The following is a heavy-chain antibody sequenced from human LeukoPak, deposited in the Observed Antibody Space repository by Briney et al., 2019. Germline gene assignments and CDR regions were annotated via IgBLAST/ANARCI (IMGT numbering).Heavy chain of an antibody. Sequence: KPGESRRISCKGSGYSFTNYWISWVRQMPGKGLEWMGRIDPSDSYTNYSPSFQGHVTISADKSISTAYLQWSSLKASDTAMYYCARWVAAAGKIDYWGQGTLVIVSS. J-gene: IGHJ4*02. D-gene: IGHD6-13*01. CDR2: IDPSDSYT. CDR3: ARWVAAAGKIDY. CDR1: GYSFTNYW. V-gene: IGHV5-10-1*01.